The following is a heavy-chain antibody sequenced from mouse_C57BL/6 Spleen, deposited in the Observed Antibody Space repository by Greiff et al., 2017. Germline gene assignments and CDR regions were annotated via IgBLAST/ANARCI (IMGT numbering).Heavy chain of an antibody. V-gene: IGHV1-81*01. CDR1: GYTFTSYG. Sequence: VQGVESGAELARPGASVKLSCKASGYTFTSYGISWVKQRTGPGLEWIGEIYPRSGNTYHNEKFKGKATLTADKSSSTAYMELRSLTSEDSAVYFCARRYGSSSAWFAYWGQGTLVTVSA. CDR2: IYPRSGNT. CDR3: ARRYGSSSAWFAY. J-gene: IGHJ3*01. D-gene: IGHD1-1*01.